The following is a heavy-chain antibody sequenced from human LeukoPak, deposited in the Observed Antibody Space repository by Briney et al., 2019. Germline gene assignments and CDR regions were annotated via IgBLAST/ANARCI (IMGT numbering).Heavy chain of an antibody. Sequence: GASVKVSCKASGYTFTSYAMHWVRQAPGQRLEWMGWINAGNGSTKYSQKFQGRVTITRDTSASTAYMELSSLRSEDTAVYYCARDRGIVARDYWGQGTLVTVSS. V-gene: IGHV1-3*01. CDR3: ARDRGIVARDY. CDR2: INAGNGST. J-gene: IGHJ4*02. D-gene: IGHD5-12*01. CDR1: GYTFTSYA.